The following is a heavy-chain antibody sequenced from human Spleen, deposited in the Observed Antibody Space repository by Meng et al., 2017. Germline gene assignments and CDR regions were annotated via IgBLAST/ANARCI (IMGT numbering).Heavy chain of an antibody. CDR3: ARARQTAMVVDY. CDR1: GGFCSGYN. V-gene: IGHV4-34*01. J-gene: IGHJ4*02. Sequence: QVQLEQWGGGLLKPSSTLSPTCAVYGGFCSGYNWSWSPQPPGKGLEWIGEINHSGSTNYNPSLKSRVTISVDTSKNQFSLKLSSVTAADTAVYYCARARQTAMVVDYWGQGTLVTVSS. D-gene: IGHD5-18*01. CDR2: INHSGST.